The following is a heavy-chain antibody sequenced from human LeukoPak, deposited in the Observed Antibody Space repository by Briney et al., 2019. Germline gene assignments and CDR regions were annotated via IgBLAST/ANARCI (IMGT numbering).Heavy chain of an antibody. CDR3: ARVSERATNPFDY. J-gene: IGHJ4*02. D-gene: IGHD5-24*01. Sequence: PSETLSLTCAVSGGSLSSSNWWSWVRQPPGKGLKWIGEIYHSGSTNYTPSLKSRVTRSVDKSKNQFSLKLSSVTAADTSVYYCARVSERATNPFDYWGQGTLVTVSS. V-gene: IGHV4-4*02. CDR2: IYHSGST. CDR1: GGSLSSSNW.